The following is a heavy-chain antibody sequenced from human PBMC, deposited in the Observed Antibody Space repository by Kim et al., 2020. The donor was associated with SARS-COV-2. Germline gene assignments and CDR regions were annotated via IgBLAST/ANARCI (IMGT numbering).Heavy chain of an antibody. V-gene: IGHV3-11*06. J-gene: IGHJ6*02. Sequence: VKGLFSISRDNAKNSVYLQLNSLRVEDTALYYCARGTSNWNYYYYYGMDVWGQGTTVTVSS. D-gene: IGHD3-3*01. CDR3: ARGTSNWNYYYYYGMDV.